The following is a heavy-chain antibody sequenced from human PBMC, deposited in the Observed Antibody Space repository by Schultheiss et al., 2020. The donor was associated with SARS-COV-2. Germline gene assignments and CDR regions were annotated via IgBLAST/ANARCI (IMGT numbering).Heavy chain of an antibody. Sequence: GESLKISCAASGFTFSSYAMNWVRQAPGKGLEWVSYISSSGSTIYYADSVKGRFTISRDNAKNSLYLQMNSLRAEDTAVYYCARVFFSVDGMDVWGQGTTVTVSS. J-gene: IGHJ6*02. CDR3: ARVFFSVDGMDV. CDR1: GFTFSSYA. D-gene: IGHD3-3*01. V-gene: IGHV3-48*03. CDR2: ISSSGSTI.